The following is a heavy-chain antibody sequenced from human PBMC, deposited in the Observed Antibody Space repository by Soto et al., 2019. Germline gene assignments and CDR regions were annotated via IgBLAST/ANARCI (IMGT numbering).Heavy chain of an antibody. V-gene: IGHV4-39*01. CDR1: GGSMSSSSTYY. D-gene: IGHD2-15*01. CDR3: AGIASLGTVVY. J-gene: IGHJ4*02. Sequence: SETLSLTCTVSGGSMSSSSTYYWGWIRQPPGKGLEWIGYIYYSGSTYYNPSLKSRVTISVDTPKNQFSLKLTSVTAADTAVYFCAGIASLGTVVYWGQGTLVTVSS. CDR2: IYYSGST.